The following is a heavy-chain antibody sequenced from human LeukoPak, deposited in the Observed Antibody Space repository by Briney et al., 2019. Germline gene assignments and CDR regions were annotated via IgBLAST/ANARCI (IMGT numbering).Heavy chain of an antibody. Sequence: SETLSLTCAVYGGSFSGYYWSWIRQPPGKGLEWIGEINHSGGTNYNPSLKSRVTISVDTSKNQFSLKLSSVTAADTAVYYCARGVATTGDYGYWGQGTLVTVSS. CDR1: GGSFSGYY. D-gene: IGHD4-17*01. J-gene: IGHJ4*02. CDR2: INHSGGT. V-gene: IGHV4-34*01. CDR3: ARGVATTGDYGY.